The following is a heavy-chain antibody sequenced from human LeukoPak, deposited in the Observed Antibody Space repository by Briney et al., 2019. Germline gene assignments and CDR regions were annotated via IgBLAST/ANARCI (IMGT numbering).Heavy chain of an antibody. Sequence: PGGSLRLSCVASGLTLSSLWMHWVRQVPGQGLVWVSRLSPDGSKTRYADFVKGRFIISRDNAKNTVYLQLTTLGVDDTAIYYCATQGGYWGQGTLVAVSS. CDR1: GLTLSSLW. CDR2: LSPDGSKT. J-gene: IGHJ4*02. V-gene: IGHV3-74*01. CDR3: ATQGGY. D-gene: IGHD3-16*01.